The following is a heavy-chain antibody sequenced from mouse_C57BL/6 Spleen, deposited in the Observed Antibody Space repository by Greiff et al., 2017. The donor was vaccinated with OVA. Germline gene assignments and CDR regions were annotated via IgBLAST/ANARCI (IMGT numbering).Heavy chain of an antibody. J-gene: IGHJ2*01. CDR2: IHPNSGST. CDR3: ARSTVVATPYYFDY. Sequence: QVQLQQPGAELVKPGASVKLSCKASGYTFTSYWMHWVKQRPGQGLEWIGMIHPNSGSTNYNEKFKSKATLTVDKSSSTAYMQLSSLTSEDSAVYYGARSTVVATPYYFDYWGQGTTLTVSS. D-gene: IGHD1-1*01. CDR1: GYTFTSYW. V-gene: IGHV1-64*01.